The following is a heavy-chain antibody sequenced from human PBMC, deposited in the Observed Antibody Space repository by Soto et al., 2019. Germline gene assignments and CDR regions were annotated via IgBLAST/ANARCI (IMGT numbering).Heavy chain of an antibody. D-gene: IGHD2-2*01. CDR2: VFYSTT. CDR1: GASIGRSDYY. V-gene: IGHV4-30-4*01. Sequence: QVQLQESGPGLVKPSQPLSLTCTVSGASIGRSDYYWSWIRQPPGKGLEWIGYVFYSTTHYNPSLGRRLTISLDTSRNQISLKISSVTAADTALYYCAISETLDTRGFDYWGQGVLVSVSS. J-gene: IGHJ4*02. CDR3: AISETLDTRGFDY.